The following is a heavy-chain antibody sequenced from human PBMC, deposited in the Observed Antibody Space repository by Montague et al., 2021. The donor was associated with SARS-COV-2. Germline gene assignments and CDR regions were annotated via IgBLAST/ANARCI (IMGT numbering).Heavy chain of an antibody. J-gene: IGHJ4*02. CDR2: IYTSGTT. CDR1: GGSISSGSYY. CDR3: ARAHSGSWAHLDN. Sequence: TLSLTCTVSGGSISSGSYYWSWIRQPAGKGLEWIGRIYTSGTTDYSFSLKSRVTISVDTSKIQFSLKLTSVTAADTAVYYCARAHSGSWAHLDNWGQGSLVTVSS. V-gene: IGHV4-61*02. D-gene: IGHD5-12*01.